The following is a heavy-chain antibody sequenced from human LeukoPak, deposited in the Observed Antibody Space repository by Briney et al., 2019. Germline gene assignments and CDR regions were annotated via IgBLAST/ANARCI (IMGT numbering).Heavy chain of an antibody. CDR1: GFTFSSYW. Sequence: PGGSLRLSCAASGFTFSSYWMSWVRQAPGKGLEWVANIKQDGSEKYYVDSVKGRFTISRDNAKNTLYLQMNSLRAEDTAVYYCARHYGSGNFDYWGQGTLVTVSS. V-gene: IGHV3-7*01. CDR3: ARHYGSGNFDY. J-gene: IGHJ4*02. CDR2: IKQDGSEK. D-gene: IGHD3-10*01.